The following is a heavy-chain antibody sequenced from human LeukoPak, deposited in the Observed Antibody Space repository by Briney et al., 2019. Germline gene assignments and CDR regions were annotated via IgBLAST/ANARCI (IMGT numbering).Heavy chain of an antibody. CDR2: IYPGDSDT. CDR3: ARHYDFWGGPWYYGMDV. D-gene: IGHD3-3*01. CDR1: GFTFTTYW. Sequence: GESLKISCKASGFTFTTYWIGWVRQMPGKGLEWMGIIYPGDSDTRYSPSFQGQVTISADKSVSTAYLQWSGLKASDTAIYYCARHYDFWGGPWYYGMDVWGQGTTVTVTS. V-gene: IGHV5-51*01. J-gene: IGHJ6*02.